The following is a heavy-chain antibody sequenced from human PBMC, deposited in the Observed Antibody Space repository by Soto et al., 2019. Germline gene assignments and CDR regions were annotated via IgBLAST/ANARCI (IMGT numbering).Heavy chain of an antibody. CDR1: GFSLSNARMG. V-gene: IGHV2-26*01. CDR2: IFSNDEK. CDR3: ARVVTVPYYYYGMDV. D-gene: IGHD2-15*01. J-gene: IGHJ6*02. Sequence: SGPTLVNPTETLTLTCTVSGFSLSNARMGVGWIRQPPGKALEWLAHIFSNDEKSYSTSLKSRLTISKDTSKSQVVLTMTNMDPVDTATYYCARVVTVPYYYYGMDVWGQGXTVTVYS.